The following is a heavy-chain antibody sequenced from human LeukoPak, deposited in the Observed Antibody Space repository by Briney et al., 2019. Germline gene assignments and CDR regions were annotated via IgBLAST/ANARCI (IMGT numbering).Heavy chain of an antibody. CDR2: IDTSGSP. V-gene: IGHV4-4*07. D-gene: IGHD5-18*01. J-gene: IGHJ6*03. CDR3: ARDRGYSQGGALYYYYMDV. Sequence: ASGTLSLTCTVSGGSISSYYWSWIRQSAGKGLEWIGRIDTSGSPNYNPSLKSGVTMSVDTSKNQFSLRLSSVTAADTAVYYCARDRGYSQGGALYYYYMDVWGKGTTVTVSS. CDR1: GGSISSYY.